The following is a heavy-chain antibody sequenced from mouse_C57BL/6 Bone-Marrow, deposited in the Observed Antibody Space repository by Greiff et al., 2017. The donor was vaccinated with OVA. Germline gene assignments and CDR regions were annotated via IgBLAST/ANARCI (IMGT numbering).Heavy chain of an antibody. D-gene: IGHD2-4*01. Sequence: QVQLQQPGAELVMPGASVKLSCKASGYTFTSYWMHWVKQRPGQGLEWIGEIDPSDSYTNYNQKFKGKSTLTVDKSSSTAYMELRSLTSEDSAVYYCARDEFWDYAYYFDYWGQGTTLTVSS. CDR2: IDPSDSYT. V-gene: IGHV1-69*01. CDR3: ARDEFWDYAYYFDY. CDR1: GYTFTSYW. J-gene: IGHJ2*01.